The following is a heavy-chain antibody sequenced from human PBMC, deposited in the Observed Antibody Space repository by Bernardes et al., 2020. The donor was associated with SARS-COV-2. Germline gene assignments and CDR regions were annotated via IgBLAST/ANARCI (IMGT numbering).Heavy chain of an antibody. V-gene: IGHV4-59*08. J-gene: IGHJ6*02. Sequence: SESLSLTCTVSGGSSKYYYWSWIRQPPGKALEWIGYISYSGTTNYNPSLKSRVTIAIDTSKNQFSFKLGSVTAADTAVYYCARHARECTRGASQTYYYYALDVWSQGTRVTVSS. CDR2: ISYSGTT. D-gene: IGHD2-8*02. CDR3: ARHARECTRGASQTYYYYALDV. CDR1: GGSSKYYY.